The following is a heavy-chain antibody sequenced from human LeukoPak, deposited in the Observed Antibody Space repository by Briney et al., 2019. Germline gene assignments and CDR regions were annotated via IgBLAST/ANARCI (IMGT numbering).Heavy chain of an antibody. CDR2: VSSSSSYI. Sequence: GGSLRLSCAASGFTFSSYSMNWVRQAPGKGLEWVSSVSSSSSYIYYADSVKGRFTISRDNAKNSLYLQMNSLRAEDTAVYYCARRPGIHSSGWYYFDYWGQGTLVTVPS. CDR3: ARRPGIHSSGWYYFDY. CDR1: GFTFSSYS. V-gene: IGHV3-21*01. J-gene: IGHJ4*02. D-gene: IGHD6-19*01.